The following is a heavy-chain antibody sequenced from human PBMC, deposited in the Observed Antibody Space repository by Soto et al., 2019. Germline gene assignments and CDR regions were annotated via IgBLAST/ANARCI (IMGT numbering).Heavy chain of an antibody. Sequence: QVQLVESGGGVVQPGRSLRLSCAASGFTFSSYGMHWVRQAPGKGLEWVAVISYDGSNKYYADSVKGRFTISRDNSKNTLYLQRNSLRAEDTAVYYCAKDPAADTAMVAGYFDYWGQGTLVTVSS. CDR3: AKDPAADTAMVAGYFDY. CDR2: ISYDGSNK. CDR1: GFTFSSYG. D-gene: IGHD5-18*01. J-gene: IGHJ4*02. V-gene: IGHV3-30*18.